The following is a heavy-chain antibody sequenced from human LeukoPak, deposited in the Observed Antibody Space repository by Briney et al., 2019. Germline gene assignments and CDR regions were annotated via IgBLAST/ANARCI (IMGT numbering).Heavy chain of an antibody. J-gene: IGHJ6*02. CDR1: GYTFTSYG. CDR3: ARDSTRTCSSTSCLYYYYGMDV. Sequence: AAVKVSCKACGYTFTSYGISGVRQPPGREVEGMGWISAYNGNTNYAQKLQRRVTMTTDTSTSTAYMELRSLRSDDTAVYYCARDSTRTCSSTSCLYYYYGMDVWGQGTTVTVSS. V-gene: IGHV1-18*01. CDR2: ISAYNGNT. D-gene: IGHD2-2*01.